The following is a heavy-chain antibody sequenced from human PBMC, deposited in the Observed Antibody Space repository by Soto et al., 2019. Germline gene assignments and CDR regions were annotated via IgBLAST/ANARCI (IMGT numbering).Heavy chain of an antibody. J-gene: IGHJ4*02. CDR2: ISHSGST. Sequence: QVQLQESGPGLVTPSQTLSLTCTVSGGSISSAAYYWSWIRQHPGKVLAWIGYISHSGSTYSTPSLKSRVIISADTSKNQFSVNLTSVTAADTAVYYCAREYTYGSNFFDCWGQGALVTVSS. V-gene: IGHV4-31*03. D-gene: IGHD5-18*01. CDR1: GGSISSAAYY. CDR3: AREYTYGSNFFDC.